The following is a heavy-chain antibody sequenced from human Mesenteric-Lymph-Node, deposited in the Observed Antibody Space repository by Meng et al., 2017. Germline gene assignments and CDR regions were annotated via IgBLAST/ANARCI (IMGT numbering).Heavy chain of an antibody. D-gene: IGHD4-23*01. V-gene: IGHV3-11*01. J-gene: IGHJ4*02. CDR2: ISSSGSTI. CDR3: AKDLATVAD. Sequence: VVLVASGVGWVKLGGSLSLSCAASGFTFSDYYMSWIRQAPGKGLEWVSYISSSGSTIYYADSVKGRFTISRDNAKNSLYLQMDSLRAEDTAVYYCAKDLATVADWGQGTLVTVSS. CDR1: GFTFSDYY.